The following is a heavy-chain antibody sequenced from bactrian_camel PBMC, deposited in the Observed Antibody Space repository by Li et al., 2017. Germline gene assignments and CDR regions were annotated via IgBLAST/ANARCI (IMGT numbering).Heavy chain of an antibody. CDR3: AAALASGSRCLWPFIYRY. Sequence: HVQLVESGGGSVQAGGSLRLSCAASGYTRSGRCMGWFRQAPGKVREGVAAIDSDVSTSYADSVKGRFTISEDNAENTLYLQMNSLKPEDTAMYYCAAALASGSRCLWPFIYRYWGQGTQVTVS. J-gene: IGHJ4*01. CDR2: IDSDVST. CDR1: GYTRSGRC. D-gene: IGHD3*01. V-gene: IGHV3S26*01.